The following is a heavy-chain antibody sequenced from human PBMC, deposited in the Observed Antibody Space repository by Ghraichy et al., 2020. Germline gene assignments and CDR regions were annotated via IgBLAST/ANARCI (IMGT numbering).Heavy chain of an antibody. D-gene: IGHD6-13*01. Sequence: GGSLRLSCAASGFTFSHNWLHWVRQAPGKGLVWVSRINSEGRWTNYADSVQGRFTISRDNAKSTLYLQMNSLRAEDTAVYYCAREKSPYSSSNVPSSYGMDVWGQGTTVTVS. CDR2: INSEGRWT. CDR3: AREKSPYSSSNVPSSYGMDV. J-gene: IGHJ6*02. CDR1: GFTFSHNW. V-gene: IGHV3-74*01.